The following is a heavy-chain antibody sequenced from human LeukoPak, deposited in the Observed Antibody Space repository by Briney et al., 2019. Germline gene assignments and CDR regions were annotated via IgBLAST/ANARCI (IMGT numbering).Heavy chain of an antibody. J-gene: IGHJ3*02. V-gene: IGHV3-9*01. CDR1: GFTFDDYA. D-gene: IGHD6-19*01. Sequence: GGSLRLSYAASGFTFDDYAMHWVRQAPGKGLEWVSGISWNSGSIGYADSVKGRFTISRDNAKNSLYLQMNSLRAEDTALYYCAKDRTDGIAVAGDASDIWGQGTMVTVSS. CDR3: AKDRTDGIAVAGDASDI. CDR2: ISWNSGSI.